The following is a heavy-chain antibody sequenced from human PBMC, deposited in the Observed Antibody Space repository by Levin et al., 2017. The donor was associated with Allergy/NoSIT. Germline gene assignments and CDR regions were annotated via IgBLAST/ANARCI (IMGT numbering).Heavy chain of an antibody. CDR2: MSHDESRE. CDR3: ARDAVYHGSGTYYYGVDV. Sequence: GGSLRLSCAASGFTFSLFDMHWVRQAPGKGLEWVAIMSHDESREYYVDSVKGRFTVSRENSKNTLFLQMSSLTAEDTAIYYCARDAVYHGSGTYYYGVDVWGQGTTVTVSS. J-gene: IGHJ6*02. V-gene: IGHV3-30*03. CDR1: GFTFSLFD. D-gene: IGHD3-10*01.